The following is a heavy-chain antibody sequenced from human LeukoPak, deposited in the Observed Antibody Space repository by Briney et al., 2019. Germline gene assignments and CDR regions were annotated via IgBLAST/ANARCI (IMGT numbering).Heavy chain of an antibody. D-gene: IGHD6-13*01. Sequence: SETLSLTCTVSGGSISSSSYYWGWIRQPPGTGLEWIGSIYYSGSTYYNPSLKSRVTISVDTSKNQFSLKLSSVTAADTAVYYCARGRSWYGGVWFDPWGQGTLVTVSS. CDR3: ARGRSWYGGVWFDP. J-gene: IGHJ5*02. V-gene: IGHV4-39*07. CDR1: GGSISSSSYY. CDR2: IYYSGST.